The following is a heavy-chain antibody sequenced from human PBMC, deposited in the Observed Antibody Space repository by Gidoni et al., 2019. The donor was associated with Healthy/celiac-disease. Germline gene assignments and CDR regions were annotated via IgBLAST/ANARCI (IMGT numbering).Heavy chain of an antibody. CDR3: ARDPDYGDYGFDY. V-gene: IGHV3-66*01. Sequence: EVQLVESGGGLVQPGGSLRLSCAASGFTVSSHYMSWVRQAPGKGLEWVSVIYSGGSTYYADSVKGRFTISRDNSKNTLYLQMNSLRAEDTAVYYCARDPDYGDYGFDYWGQGTLVTVSS. CDR1: GFTVSSHY. CDR2: IYSGGST. J-gene: IGHJ4*02. D-gene: IGHD4-17*01.